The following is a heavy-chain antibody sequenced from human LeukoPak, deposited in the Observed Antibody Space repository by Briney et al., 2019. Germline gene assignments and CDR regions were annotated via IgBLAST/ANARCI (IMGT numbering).Heavy chain of an antibody. CDR3: AKSYGDYLGYFDS. J-gene: IGHJ4*02. V-gene: IGHV3-23*01. CDR2: ISDGGGTT. Sequence: GGSPRLSCAASGFTFSSCAMSWVRQASGTGLELVSGISDGGGTTNYADAVKGRFTISRDKSKNTLFLQMNSLRAEDTAVYYCAKSYGDYLGYFDSWGQGTLVTVSS. D-gene: IGHD4-17*01. CDR1: GFTFSSCA.